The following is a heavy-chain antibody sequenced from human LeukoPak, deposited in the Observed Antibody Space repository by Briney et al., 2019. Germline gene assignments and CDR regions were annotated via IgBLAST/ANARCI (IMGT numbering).Heavy chain of an antibody. D-gene: IGHD3-22*01. Sequence: SETLSLTCAVYGGSFSGYYWSWIRQPPGKGLEWIGEINHSGSTNYNPSLKSRVTISVDTSKNQFSLKLSSVTAADTAVYYCARLRRPYYYDSSGYYRAVFDYRGQGTLVTVSS. CDR3: ARLRRPYYYDSSGYYRAVFDY. CDR1: GGSFSGYY. V-gene: IGHV4-34*01. CDR2: INHSGST. J-gene: IGHJ4*02.